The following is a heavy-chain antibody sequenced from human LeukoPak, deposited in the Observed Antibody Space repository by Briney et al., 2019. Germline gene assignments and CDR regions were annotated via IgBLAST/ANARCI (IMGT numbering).Heavy chain of an antibody. J-gene: IGHJ6*02. V-gene: IGHV4-59*08. Sequence: PSETLFLTCTVSGGSISSYYWSWIRQPPGKGLEWIGYIYYSGSTNYNPSLKSRVTISVDTSKNQFSLKLSSVTAADTAVYYCARLRGYDYDYGMDVWGQGTTVTVSS. CDR3: ARLRGYDYDYGMDV. D-gene: IGHD5-12*01. CDR1: GGSISSYY. CDR2: IYYSGST.